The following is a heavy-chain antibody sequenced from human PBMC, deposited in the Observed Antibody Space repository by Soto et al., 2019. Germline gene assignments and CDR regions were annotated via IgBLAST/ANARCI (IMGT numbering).Heavy chain of an antibody. V-gene: IGHV2-70*11. CDR1: GFSLSTSGMC. CDR2: IDWDDDK. CDR3: ARATYYYDSSGYASIYFDY. D-gene: IGHD3-22*01. Sequence: SGPTLVNPTQTLTLNCTFSGFSLSTSGMCVSWIRQPPGKALEWLARIDWDDDKYYSTSLKTRLTISKDTSKNQVVLTMTNMDPVDTATYYCARATYYYDSSGYASIYFDYWGQGTLVHRLL. J-gene: IGHJ4*02.